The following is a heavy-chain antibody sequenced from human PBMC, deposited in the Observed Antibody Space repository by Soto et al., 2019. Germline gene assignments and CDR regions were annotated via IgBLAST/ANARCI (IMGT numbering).Heavy chain of an antibody. Sequence: GGSLRLSCAASGFTVSSNYMSWVRQAPGKGLEWVSIIYSGGSTYYADSVKGRFTISRDNSKNTVYLQMNSLRVEDTAVYYCARSPLAADGAFDIWGQGTMVTVSS. J-gene: IGHJ3*02. CDR2: IYSGGST. V-gene: IGHV3-66*01. CDR3: ARSPLAADGAFDI. D-gene: IGHD6-13*01. CDR1: GFTVSSNY.